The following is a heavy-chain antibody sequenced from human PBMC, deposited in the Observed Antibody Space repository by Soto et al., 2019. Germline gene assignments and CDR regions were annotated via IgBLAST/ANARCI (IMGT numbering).Heavy chain of an antibody. CDR1: GGTFSSYA. J-gene: IGHJ4*02. Sequence: EASVKVSCKASGGTFSSYAISWVRQAPGQGLEWMGGIIPIFGTANYAQKFQGRVTITADESTSTAYMELSSLRSEDTAVYYCASPRLLRYFDWLSTPHYFDYWGQGTLVTVSS. D-gene: IGHD3-9*01. CDR3: ASPRLLRYFDWLSTPHYFDY. V-gene: IGHV1-69*13. CDR2: IIPIFGTA.